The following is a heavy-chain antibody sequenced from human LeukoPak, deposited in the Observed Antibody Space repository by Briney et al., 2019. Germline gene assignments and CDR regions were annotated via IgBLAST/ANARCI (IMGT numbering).Heavy chain of an antibody. D-gene: IGHD2-2*01. J-gene: IGHJ5*02. CDR3: ARDRYCSSTSCYYWFDP. V-gene: IGHV1-2*02. CDR2: INPNSGGT. Sequence: ASVKVSCKASGYTFTGYYMHWVRQAPGRGLEWMGWINPNSGGTNYAQKFQGRVTMTRDTSISTAYMELSRLRSDDTAVYYCARDRYCSSTSCYYWFDPWGQGTLVTASS. CDR1: GYTFTGYY.